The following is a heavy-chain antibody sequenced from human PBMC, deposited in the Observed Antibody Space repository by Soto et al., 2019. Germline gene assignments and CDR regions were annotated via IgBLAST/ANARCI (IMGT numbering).Heavy chain of an antibody. J-gene: IGHJ4*02. Sequence: GGSLRLSCAASGFKFSNYAMSWVRQAPGKGREWVSLISATGGGTYYADSVKGRFTISRDNSHNTLYLQVHSLTAEDTAVYYCAKDRRAGGNSAFYFDFWGQGAQVTVSS. V-gene: IGHV3-23*01. CDR1: GFKFSNYA. D-gene: IGHD3-16*01. CDR3: AKDRRAGGNSAFYFDF. CDR2: ISATGGGT.